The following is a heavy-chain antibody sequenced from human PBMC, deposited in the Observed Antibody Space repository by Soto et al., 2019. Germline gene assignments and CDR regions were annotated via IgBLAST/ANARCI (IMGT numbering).Heavy chain of an antibody. CDR2: ISYDGSNK. V-gene: IGHV3-30*18. CDR3: AKDGAPYTGRKGYYYYGMDV. CDR1: GFTFSSYG. D-gene: IGHD3-10*01. Sequence: LRLSCAASGFTFSSYGMDWVRQAPGKGLEGVAVISYDGSNKYYADSVKGRFTISRDNSKNTLYLQMNSLRAEDTAVYYCAKDGAPYTGRKGYYYYGMDVWGQGTTVTVSS. J-gene: IGHJ6*02.